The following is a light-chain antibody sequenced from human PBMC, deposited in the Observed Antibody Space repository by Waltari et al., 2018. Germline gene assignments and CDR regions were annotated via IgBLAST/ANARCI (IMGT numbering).Light chain of an antibody. J-gene: IGKJ2*01. CDR3: QQYGSSIMYT. CDR1: QSLTKRY. CDR2: GAS. V-gene: IGKV3-20*01. Sequence: VLTQSPGTLSLSPGERATLSCRASQSLTKRYLAWYQQKPGQATRLLIYGASSRAAGSPDRFSGSGSGTDFTLTISRLEPEDSAVYYCQQYGSSIMYTFGQGTKLEIK.